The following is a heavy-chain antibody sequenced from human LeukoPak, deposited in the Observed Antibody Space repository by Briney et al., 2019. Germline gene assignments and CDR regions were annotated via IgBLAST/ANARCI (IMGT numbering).Heavy chain of an antibody. J-gene: IGHJ3*02. CDR1: GYTLTELS. D-gene: IGHD1-26*01. CDR3: ARVFISGSYRDGFDI. Sequence: ASVKVSCKVSGYTLTELSMHWVRQAPGKGLEWMGGFDPEDGETIYAQKFQGRVTMTRDTSISTAYMELSRLRSDDTAVYYCARVFISGSYRDGFDIWGQGTMVTVSS. CDR2: FDPEDGET. V-gene: IGHV1-24*01.